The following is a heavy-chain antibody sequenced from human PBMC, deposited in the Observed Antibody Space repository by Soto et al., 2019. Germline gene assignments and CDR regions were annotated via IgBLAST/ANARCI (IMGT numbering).Heavy chain of an antibody. CDR3: TRRDIDSSKGWFDP. Sequence: EVQLVESGGGLVQPGGSLTLSCAASGFTFSGSAMHWVRQASGQGLEWLGRVRNRANNYATAYAASVKGRFTISRDDSKNTTYLQMNSLKTEDTAVYYCTRRDIDSSKGWFDPWGQGTLVTVSS. J-gene: IGHJ5*02. CDR1: GFTFSGSA. CDR2: VRNRANNYAT. V-gene: IGHV3-73*02. D-gene: IGHD3-9*01.